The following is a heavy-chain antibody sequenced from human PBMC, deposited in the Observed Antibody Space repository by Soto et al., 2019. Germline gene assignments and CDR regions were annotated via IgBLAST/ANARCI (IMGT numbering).Heavy chain of an antibody. CDR1: GYSFTSYW. J-gene: IGHJ6*02. Sequence: GESLKISCKGSGYSFTSYWISWVRQMPGKGLEWMGRIDPSDSYTNYSPSFQGHVTISADESISTAYLQWSSLKASDTAMYYCARHNRRITIFGVDHCYYYYYGMDVWGQGTTVTAP. CDR3: ARHNRRITIFGVDHCYYYYYGMDV. V-gene: IGHV5-10-1*01. CDR2: IDPSDSYT. D-gene: IGHD3-3*01.